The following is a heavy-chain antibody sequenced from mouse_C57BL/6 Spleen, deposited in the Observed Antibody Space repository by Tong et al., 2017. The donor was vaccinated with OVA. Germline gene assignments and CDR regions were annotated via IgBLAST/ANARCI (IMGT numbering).Heavy chain of an antibody. CDR2: IDPSDSYT. Sequence: VQLQESGAELMKPGASVKLSCKASGYTFTSYWMHWVKQRPGQGLEWIGEIDPSDSYTNYNQKFKGKATLTVDKSSSTAYMELSSLTSEDSAVYYCARDYGNYVGGFDYWGQGTTLTVSS. CDR1: GYTFTSYW. CDR3: ARDYGNYVGGFDY. J-gene: IGHJ2*01. D-gene: IGHD2-1*01. V-gene: IGHV1-69*02.